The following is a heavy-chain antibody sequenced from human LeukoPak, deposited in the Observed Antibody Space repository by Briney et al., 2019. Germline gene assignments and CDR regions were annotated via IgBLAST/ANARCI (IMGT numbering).Heavy chain of an antibody. CDR3: ARDAYYYDSSGYYYSFDY. CDR1: GVSISSGGYY. CDR2: IYYSGST. V-gene: IGHV4-31*03. Sequence: SETLSLTCTVSGVSISSGGYYWSWIRQHPGKGLEWIGYIYYSGSTYYNPSLKSRVTISVDTSKNQFSLKLSSVTAADTAVYYCARDAYYYDSSGYYYSFDYWGQGTLVTVSS. J-gene: IGHJ4*02. D-gene: IGHD3-22*01.